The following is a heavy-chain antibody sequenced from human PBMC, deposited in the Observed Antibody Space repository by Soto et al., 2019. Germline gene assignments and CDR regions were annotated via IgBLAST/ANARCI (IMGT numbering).Heavy chain of an antibody. D-gene: IGHD1-7*01. CDR1: GYTLTELS. CDR3: ATASSSTPRGDWNYPLDY. V-gene: IGHV1-24*01. Sequence: ASVKVSCKVSGYTLTELSMHWVRQAPGKGLEWMGGFDPEDGETIYAQKFQGRVTMTEDTSTDTAYMELSSLRSEDTAVYYCATASSSTPRGDWNYPLDYWGQGTLVTVSS. CDR2: FDPEDGET. J-gene: IGHJ4*02.